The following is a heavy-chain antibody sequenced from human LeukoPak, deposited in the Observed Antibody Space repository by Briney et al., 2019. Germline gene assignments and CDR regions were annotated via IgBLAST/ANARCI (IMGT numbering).Heavy chain of an antibody. D-gene: IGHD2-2*01. J-gene: IGHJ5*02. Sequence: SSVKVSCKAPGYTFNAYAITWVRQAPGQGLEWMGWISAYNLNTNYAQNLQGRVTMTVDTSTTTAYMELRSLRFDDTAVYYCARVGNGASWPWEWFDPWGQGTLVTVSS. CDR3: ARVGNGASWPWEWFDP. CDR2: ISAYNLNT. CDR1: GYTFNAYA. V-gene: IGHV1-18*01.